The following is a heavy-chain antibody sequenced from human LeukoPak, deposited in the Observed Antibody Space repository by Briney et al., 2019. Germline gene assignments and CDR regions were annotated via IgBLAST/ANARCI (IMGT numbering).Heavy chain of an antibody. J-gene: IGHJ6*02. CDR3: ARALVDRLRYFDWLPWENYYYGMDV. CDR2: ISYDGSNK. Sequence: SCKASGYTFSSYAMHWVRQAPGKGLEWVAVISYDGSNKYYADSVKGRFTISRDNSKNTLYLQMNSLRADDTAVYYCARALVDRLRYFDWLPWENYYYGMDVWGQGTTVTVSS. CDR1: GYTFSSYA. D-gene: IGHD3-9*01. V-gene: IGHV3-30-3*01.